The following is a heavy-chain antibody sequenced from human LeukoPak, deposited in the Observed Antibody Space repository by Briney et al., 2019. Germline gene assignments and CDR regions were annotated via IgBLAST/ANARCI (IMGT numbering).Heavy chain of an antibody. CDR2: IYHSGST. CDR3: ARESLSPPYYYYGMDV. CDR1: GGSISSSNW. Sequence: KPSETLSLTCAVSGGSISSSNWWSWVRQPPGKGLEWIGEIYHSGSTNYNPSLKSRVTISVDKSKNQFSLKLSSVTAADTAVYYCARESLSPPYYYYGMDVWGQGTTATVSS. V-gene: IGHV4-4*02. J-gene: IGHJ6*02.